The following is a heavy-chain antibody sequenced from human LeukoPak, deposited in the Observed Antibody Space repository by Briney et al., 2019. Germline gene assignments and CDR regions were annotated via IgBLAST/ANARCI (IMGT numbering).Heavy chain of an antibody. D-gene: IGHD1-26*01. Sequence: PGGSLRLSCAASGFTFSSYAMSWVRQAPGKGLEWVSAIWNSGGSTYYADSVKGRFTISRDNSKNTLYLQMNSLRADDTAVYYCAKDSGSSGSFLHHWGQGTLVTVSS. CDR2: IWNSGGST. V-gene: IGHV3-23*01. CDR1: GFTFSSYA. CDR3: AKDSGSSGSFLHH. J-gene: IGHJ5*02.